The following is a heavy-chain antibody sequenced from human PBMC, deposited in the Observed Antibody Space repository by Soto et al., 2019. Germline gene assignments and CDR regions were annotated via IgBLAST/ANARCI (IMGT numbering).Heavy chain of an antibody. J-gene: IGHJ6*03. CDR1: GYTFTSYG. CDR3: ARRIAVVAYYYFMDV. CDR2: ISAYNGNT. V-gene: IGHV1-18*04. D-gene: IGHD2-15*01. Sequence: ASGKVSCKASGYTFTSYGISWVRQAPGQGPEWMGWISAYNGNTNYAQRLQGRVTMTTDTSTNTAYMELRSLTSDEAGVYYCARRIAVVAYYYFMDVSGKGPTVTVS.